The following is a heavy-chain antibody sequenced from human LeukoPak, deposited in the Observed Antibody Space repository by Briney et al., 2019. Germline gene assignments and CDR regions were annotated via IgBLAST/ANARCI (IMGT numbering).Heavy chain of an antibody. Sequence: SQTLSLTCAVSGGSISSGGYSWSWIRQPPGKGLEWIGYIYHSGITYYNPSLKSRFTMSLDRSKNQFSLKLTSVTAADTAVYYCARRVVAIFYFDYWGQGALVTVSS. V-gene: IGHV4-30-2*01. J-gene: IGHJ4*02. CDR2: IYHSGIT. CDR1: GGSISSGGYS. CDR3: ARRVVAIFYFDY. D-gene: IGHD3-3*01.